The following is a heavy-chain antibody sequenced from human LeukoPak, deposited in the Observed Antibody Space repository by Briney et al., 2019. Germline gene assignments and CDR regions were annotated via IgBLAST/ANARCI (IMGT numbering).Heavy chain of an antibody. J-gene: IGHJ6*02. V-gene: IGHV4-30-4*01. Sequence: SETLSLTCTVSGGSINSGDYYWSWIRQPPGKGLEWIGYIYYSGSTYYNPSLKSRVTISLDTSKNQFSLKLSSVTAADTAVYYCARVWKPDLYGMDVWGQGTTVTVSS. CDR2: IYYSGST. CDR3: ARVWKPDLYGMDV. D-gene: IGHD1-1*01. CDR1: GGSINSGDYY.